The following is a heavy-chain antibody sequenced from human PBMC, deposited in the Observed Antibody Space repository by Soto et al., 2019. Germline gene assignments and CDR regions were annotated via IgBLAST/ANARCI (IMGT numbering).Heavy chain of an antibody. V-gene: IGHV3-23*01. Sequence: LRLSCAASGFTFRNYAMSWVRQAPGKGLEWVSAISGSGGSTHYADSVKGRCTISRDNSKNTLYLQMNSLRAEDTAVYYCAKNGGGDWEDAFDIWGQGTMVTVSS. J-gene: IGHJ3*02. CDR2: ISGSGGST. CDR1: GFTFRNYA. CDR3: AKNGGGDWEDAFDI. D-gene: IGHD2-21*02.